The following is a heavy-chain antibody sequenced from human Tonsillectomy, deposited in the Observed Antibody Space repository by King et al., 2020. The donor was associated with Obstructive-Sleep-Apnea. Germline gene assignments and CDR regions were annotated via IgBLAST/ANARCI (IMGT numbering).Heavy chain of an antibody. CDR1: GGSISSGGYY. CDR3: MGSSGYYGGWFDP. CDR2: IYYSGST. V-gene: IGHV4-31*03. J-gene: IGHJ5*02. D-gene: IGHD3-22*01. Sequence: VQLQESGPGLVKPSQTLSLTCTVSGGSISSGGYYWSWIRQHPGKGLEWIGYIYYSGSTYYNPSLKSRVTISVDTSKNQFSLKLSSVTAADTAVYYCMGSSGYYGGWFDPWGQGTLVTVSS.